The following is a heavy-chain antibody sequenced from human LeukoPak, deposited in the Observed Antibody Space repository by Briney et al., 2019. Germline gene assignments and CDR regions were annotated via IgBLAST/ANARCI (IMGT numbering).Heavy chain of an antibody. CDR1: GGSISNYY. CDR2: IDTSWST. J-gene: IGHJ4*02. Sequence: SETLSLTCTVSGGSISNYYWNWIRQPAGKGLEWIGRIDTSWSTNYNPSLKSRVTMSVDTSKNQFSLKLSSVTAADTAVYYCARGRPNTYYYDSSGHKLHFDYWGQGTLVTVSS. CDR3: ARGRPNTYYYDSSGHKLHFDY. D-gene: IGHD3-22*01. V-gene: IGHV4-4*07.